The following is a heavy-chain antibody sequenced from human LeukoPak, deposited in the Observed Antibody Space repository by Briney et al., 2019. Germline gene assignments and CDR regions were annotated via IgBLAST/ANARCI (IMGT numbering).Heavy chain of an antibody. CDR1: GFTFVSHA. J-gene: IGHJ4*02. CDR2: ISWNSGSI. Sequence: PGGSLRLSCAVSGFTFVSHAMNWVRQAPGKGLEWVSGISWNSGSIGYADSVKGRFTISRDNSKNTLYLQMNSLRAEDTAVYYCAKDKWVRSPNPLLNWGQGTLVTVSS. V-gene: IGHV3-23*01. CDR3: AKDKWVRSPNPLLN. D-gene: IGHD1-26*01.